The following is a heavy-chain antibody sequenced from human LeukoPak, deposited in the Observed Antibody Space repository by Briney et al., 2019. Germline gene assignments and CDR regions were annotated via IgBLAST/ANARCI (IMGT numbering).Heavy chain of an antibody. CDR3: ARDQWIQTKPGPFDY. J-gene: IGHJ4*02. V-gene: IGHV4-59*12. D-gene: IGHD5-18*01. CDR2: IYYSGST. CDR1: SGYISSYY. Sequence: SETLSLTCTVASGYISSYYWNWIRQPPRKEQKGIGSIYYSGSTHYNPSLKSRVTISVDTSKNQFFLKLSSVTAADTAVYYCARDQWIQTKPGPFDYWGQGTLVTVSS.